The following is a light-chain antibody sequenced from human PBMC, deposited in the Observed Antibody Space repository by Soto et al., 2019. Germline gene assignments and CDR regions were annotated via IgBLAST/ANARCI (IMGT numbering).Light chain of an antibody. CDR3: QQYYDWPLVT. J-gene: IGKJ4*01. V-gene: IGKV3-15*01. CDR2: GAS. Sequence: ETVMTQSPATLSVSPGERATLSCRASQSVYSSLAWYQQKPGQAPRLLIYGASTRDTHIPDRFSGTGSETEFTLSVSSLQSEDFAIYYCQQYYDWPLVTFGGGTKVDIK. CDR1: QSVYSS.